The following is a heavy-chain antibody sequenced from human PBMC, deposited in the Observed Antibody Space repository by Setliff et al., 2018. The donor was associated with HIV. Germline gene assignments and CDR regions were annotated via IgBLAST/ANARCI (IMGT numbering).Heavy chain of an antibody. J-gene: IGHJ4*02. CDR2: ISAYNGNT. D-gene: IGHD3-22*01. Sequence: GASVKVSCKASGYTFTSYGISWVRQAPGQGLEWMGWISAYNGNTNYAQKLQGRVTMTTDTSTSTAYMELRSLRSDDTAVYYCVRDPPGWRYDSSGYTDYWGQGTLVTVSS. CDR1: GYTFTSYG. CDR3: VRDPPGWRYDSSGYTDY. V-gene: IGHV1-18*01.